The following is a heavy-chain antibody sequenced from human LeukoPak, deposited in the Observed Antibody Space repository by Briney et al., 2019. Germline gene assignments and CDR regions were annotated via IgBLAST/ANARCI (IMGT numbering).Heavy chain of an antibody. CDR1: GFTLWSYS. Sequence: GGSLRLSCSVSGFTLWSYSINGVRQAPGKGLEWISYISGSSSTIYYADSVKGRFTISRDNAKNSLYLQMNSLRAEDTAVYFCARNVVVTTRDYWGQGTLVTVSS. V-gene: IGHV3-48*01. D-gene: IGHD1-14*01. CDR3: ARNVVVTTRDY. J-gene: IGHJ4*02. CDR2: ISGSSSTI.